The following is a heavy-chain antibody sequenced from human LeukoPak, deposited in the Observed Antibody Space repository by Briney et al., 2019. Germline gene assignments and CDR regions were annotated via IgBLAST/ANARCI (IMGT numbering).Heavy chain of an antibody. CDR1: GFTFSSYS. V-gene: IGHV3-21*01. Sequence: PGGSLRLSCAASGFTFSSYSMNWVRQAPGKGLEWVSCISSSSSYIYYADSVKGRFTISRDNAKNSLYLQMNSLRAEDTAVYYCAKENFYGDSQGDFDYWGQGTLVTVSS. CDR3: AKENFYGDSQGDFDY. CDR2: ISSSSSYI. J-gene: IGHJ4*02. D-gene: IGHD4-17*01.